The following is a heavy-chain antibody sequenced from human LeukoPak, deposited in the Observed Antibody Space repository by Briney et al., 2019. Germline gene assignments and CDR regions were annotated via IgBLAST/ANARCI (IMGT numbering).Heavy chain of an antibody. Sequence: SETLSLTCTISGXSISSYYWSWIRQPPGKGLEWIGNIYNSGSTNYNPSLKSRVTISVDTSKNQFSLKLSSVTAADTAVYYCARDHHYDYVWGSYRFDPWGQGTLVTVSS. V-gene: IGHV4-59*01. D-gene: IGHD3-16*02. CDR1: GXSISSYY. CDR3: ARDHHYDYVWGSYRFDP. CDR2: IYNSGST. J-gene: IGHJ5*02.